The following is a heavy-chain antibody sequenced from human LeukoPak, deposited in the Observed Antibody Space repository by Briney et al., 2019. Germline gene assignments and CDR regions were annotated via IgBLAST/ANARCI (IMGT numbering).Heavy chain of an antibody. V-gene: IGHV1-2*02. CDR2: INSNSGDT. CDR3: ASGRRGGYGLYV. CDR1: GYTFTGYY. J-gene: IGHJ6*02. Sequence: ASVKVSCKASGYTFTGYYIHWVRQAPGQGLQWMGWINSNSGDTEYAQTFQGRVTMTRDTSISTFYMDLIGLRSDDTALYYCASGRRGGYGLYVWDQGTTVTVSS. D-gene: IGHD3-16*01.